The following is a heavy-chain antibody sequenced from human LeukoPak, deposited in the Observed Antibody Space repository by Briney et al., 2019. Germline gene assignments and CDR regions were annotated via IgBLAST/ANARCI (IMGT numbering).Heavy chain of an antibody. CDR3: ARVLYDFWSGYRERYYFDY. D-gene: IGHD3-3*01. V-gene: IGHV1-2*02. Sequence: ASVKVSCKASGYTFTGYYMHWVRPAPGQGLEWMGWINPNSGGTNYAQKFQGRVTMTRDTSISTAYMELSRLRSDDTAVYYCARVLYDFWSGYRERYYFDYWGQGTLVTVSS. CDR2: INPNSGGT. CDR1: GYTFTGYY. J-gene: IGHJ4*02.